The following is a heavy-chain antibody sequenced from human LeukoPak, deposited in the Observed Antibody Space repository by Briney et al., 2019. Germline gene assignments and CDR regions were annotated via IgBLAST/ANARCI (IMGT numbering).Heavy chain of an antibody. CDR1: GFTVSRYW. Sequence: GGSLRLSCAASGFTVSRYWMHWVRQAPGKGLVWVARINVEGNYIDYAESVKGRFTISRDSAKNTLYLQMNSARAEDTAVYSCARDLTGPYDHWGQGTLVTVSS. CDR3: ARDLTGPYDH. D-gene: IGHD3-22*01. J-gene: IGHJ4*02. V-gene: IGHV3-74*01. CDR2: INVEGNYI.